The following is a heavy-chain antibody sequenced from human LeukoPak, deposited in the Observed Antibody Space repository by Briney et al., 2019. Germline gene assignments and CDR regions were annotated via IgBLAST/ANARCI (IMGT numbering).Heavy chain of an antibody. Sequence: GGSLRLSCAASGFTFSIYEMNGVRQPPGKGLGGVSYISSSGSTIYYADSVKGRFTISRDNAKNSLYLQMNSLRAEDTAVYYCARDRGGGYCSGGSCYFDYWGQGTLVTVSS. CDR2: ISSSGSTI. J-gene: IGHJ4*02. D-gene: IGHD2-15*01. V-gene: IGHV3-48*03. CDR3: ARDRGGGYCSGGSCYFDY. CDR1: GFTFSIYE.